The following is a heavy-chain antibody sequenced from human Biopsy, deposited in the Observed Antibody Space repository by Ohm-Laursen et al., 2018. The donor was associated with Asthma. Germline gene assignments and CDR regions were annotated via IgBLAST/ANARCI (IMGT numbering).Heavy chain of an antibody. CDR2: ISYDGSNK. CDR1: DFTFSTYG. CDR3: ASYEVVTGILPMDV. Sequence: SLRLSCAASDFTFSTYGMHWVRQAPGKGLEWVAVISYDGSNKYYGDSVKGRFTISRDSSKNTVYLQMNSLRAEDTAVYYCASYEVVTGILPMDVWGQGATVTVS. V-gene: IGHV3-30*03. J-gene: IGHJ6*02. D-gene: IGHD2-21*02.